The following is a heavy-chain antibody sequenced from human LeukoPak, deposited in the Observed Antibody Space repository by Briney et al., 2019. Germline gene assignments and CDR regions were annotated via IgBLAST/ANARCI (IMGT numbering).Heavy chain of an antibody. CDR1: GFTFSSYA. D-gene: IGHD6-19*01. V-gene: IGHV3-23*01. CDR3: AKGPEYSSGWYSQY. Sequence: PGGSLRLSCAASGFTFSSYAMSWVRQAPGKGLEWVSAISGSGGSTYYADSVKGRYTISRDNSKNTLYLQMNSLRAEDTAVYYCAKGPEYSSGWYSQYWGQGTLVTVSS. CDR2: ISGSGGST. J-gene: IGHJ4*02.